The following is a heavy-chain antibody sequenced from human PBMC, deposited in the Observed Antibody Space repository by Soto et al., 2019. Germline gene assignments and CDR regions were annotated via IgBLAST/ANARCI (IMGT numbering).Heavy chain of an antibody. Sequence: GGSLRLSCAASGFTFSSYGVHWVRQAPGKGLEWVAVISYDGSNKYYADSVKGRFTISRDNSKNTLYLQMNSLRAEDTAVYYCANSDTAMVSYYYYGMDVWGQGTTVTVSS. CDR3: ANSDTAMVSYYYYGMDV. D-gene: IGHD5-18*01. V-gene: IGHV3-30*18. J-gene: IGHJ6*02. CDR1: GFTFSSYG. CDR2: ISYDGSNK.